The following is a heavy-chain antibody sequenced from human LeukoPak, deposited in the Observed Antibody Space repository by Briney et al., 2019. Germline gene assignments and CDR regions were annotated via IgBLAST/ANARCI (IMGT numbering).Heavy chain of an antibody. J-gene: IGHJ3*02. CDR1: GYSISSGYY. D-gene: IGHD2-2*02. CDR3: ARPGGYCSSTSCYKDDAFDI. CDR2: IYHSGST. Sequence: SETLSLTCAVSGYSISSGYYWGWIRQPPGKGLEWIGSIYHSGSTYYNPSLKRRVTISVATSKDQCSLKLSSVTAADTAVYYCARPGGYCSSTSCYKDDAFDIWGQGTMVTVSS. V-gene: IGHV4-38-2*01.